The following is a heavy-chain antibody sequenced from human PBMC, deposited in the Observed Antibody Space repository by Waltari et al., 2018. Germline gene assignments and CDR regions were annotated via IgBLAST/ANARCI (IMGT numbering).Heavy chain of an antibody. CDR3: ARQTWIQLWLYAFDI. Sequence: QLQLQESGPGLVKPSETLSLTCTVSGGSISSSSYYWGWIRQPPGKGREWIGSIYYSGSTYYNPSLKSRVTISVDTSKNQFSLKLSSVTAADTAVYYCARQTWIQLWLYAFDIWGQGTMVTVSS. J-gene: IGHJ3*02. CDR2: IYYSGST. CDR1: GGSISSSSYY. D-gene: IGHD5-18*01. V-gene: IGHV4-39*01.